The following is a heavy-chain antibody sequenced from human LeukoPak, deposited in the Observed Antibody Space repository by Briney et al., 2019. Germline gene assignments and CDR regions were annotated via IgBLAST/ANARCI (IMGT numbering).Heavy chain of an antibody. CDR3: AIDRVTYYDFWSGYEPRYNWFDP. Sequence: GGSLRLSCAASGFTFSSYAMSWVRQAPGKGLEWVSAISGSGGSTYYADSVKGRFTISRDNSKNTLYLQMNSLRAEDTAVYYCAIDRVTYYDFWSGYEPRYNWFDPWGQGTLVTVSS. V-gene: IGHV3-23*01. J-gene: IGHJ5*02. D-gene: IGHD3-3*01. CDR2: ISGSGGST. CDR1: GFTFSSYA.